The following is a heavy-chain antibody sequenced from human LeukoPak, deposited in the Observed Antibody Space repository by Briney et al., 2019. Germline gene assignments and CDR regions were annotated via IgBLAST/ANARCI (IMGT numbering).Heavy chain of an antibody. CDR3: MAESSTSGEGY. CDR2: IKEEGSMW. J-gene: IGHJ4*02. Sequence: GGSLRLSCAASGFTFSRHWMDWVRQAPGKWLGRVDYIKEEGSMWEYLNAVKGRFTISRDNAKHALYLKMNSRRVEDTAVCYCMAESSTSGEGYWGQGAQVTVSS. D-gene: IGHD3-10*01. V-gene: IGHV3-7*01. CDR1: GFTFSRHW.